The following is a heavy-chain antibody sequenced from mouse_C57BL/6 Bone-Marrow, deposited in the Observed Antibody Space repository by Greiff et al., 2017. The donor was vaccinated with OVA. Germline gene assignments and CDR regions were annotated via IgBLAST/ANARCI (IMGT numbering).Heavy chain of an antibody. V-gene: IGHV1-50*01. CDR2: IDPSDSYT. D-gene: IGHD1-1*01. CDR1: GYTFTSYW. J-gene: IGHJ2*01. Sequence: QVQLQQPGAELVKPGASVKLSCKASGYTFTSYWMQWIKQRPGQGLEWIGEIDPSDSYTNYNQKFKGKAPLTVDTSSSTAYMQLSSLTSEDSAVYYCVYYGSSYGYWGQGTTLTVSS. CDR3: VYYGSSYGY.